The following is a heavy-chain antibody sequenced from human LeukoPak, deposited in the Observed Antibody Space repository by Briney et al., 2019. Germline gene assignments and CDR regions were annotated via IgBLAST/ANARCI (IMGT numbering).Heavy chain of an antibody. CDR1: GFMFDDFA. CDR3: AKGTGRYWTFFDT. J-gene: IGHJ4*02. D-gene: IGHD1-26*01. V-gene: IGHV3-9*01. CDR2: ISWNSGSI. Sequence: HPGRSLRLSCAASGFMFDDFAMHWVRQAPGKGLEWVSGISWNSGSIDYAVSVKGRFTISGDNAKNSLFLQMNSLRPEDTAFYYCAKGTGRYWTFFDTWGQGTLVAVSS.